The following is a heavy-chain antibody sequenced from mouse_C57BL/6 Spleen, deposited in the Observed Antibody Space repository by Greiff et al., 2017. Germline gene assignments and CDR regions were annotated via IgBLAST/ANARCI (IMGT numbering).Heavy chain of an antibody. CDR1: GYTFTSYW. CDR3: ARSGYDYDMDY. CDR2: IHPNSGST. Sequence: QVQLQQPGAELVKPGASVKLSCKASGYTFTSYWMHWVKQRPGQGLEWIGMIHPNSGSTNYNEKFKSKATLTVDKSSSTAYIQLSSLTSEDSAVYYCARSGYDYDMDYWGQGTSVTVSS. J-gene: IGHJ4*01. V-gene: IGHV1-64*01. D-gene: IGHD2-4*01.